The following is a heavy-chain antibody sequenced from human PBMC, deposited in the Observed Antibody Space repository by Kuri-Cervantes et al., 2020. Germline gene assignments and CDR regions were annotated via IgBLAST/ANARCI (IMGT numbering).Heavy chain of an antibody. V-gene: IGHV3-9*01. D-gene: IGHD6-13*01. J-gene: IGHJ4*02. CDR2: ISWNSGSI. CDR1: GFTFDDYA. CDR3: ASTAPRQQPYSPLDY. Sequence: GGSLRLSCAASGFTFDDYAMHWVRQAPGKGLEWVSGISWNSGSIGYADSVKGRFTISRDNAKNSLYLQMNSLRAEDTALYYCASTAPRQQPYSPLDYWGQGTLVTVSS.